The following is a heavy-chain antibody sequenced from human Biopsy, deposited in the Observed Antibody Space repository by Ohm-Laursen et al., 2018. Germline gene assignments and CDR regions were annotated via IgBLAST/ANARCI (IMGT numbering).Heavy chain of an antibody. D-gene: IGHD2/OR15-2a*01. CDR2: IYYSGST. V-gene: IGHV4-59*01. J-gene: IGHJ6*02. CDR3: ARATNSTGWPYYYFYGMDV. CDR1: GGSISSDY. Sequence: GTLSLTCTVSGGSISSDYWSWIRQPPGKGLEWIGYIYYSGSTNYNPSLKSRVTISVDTSKNQFSLRLNSVTAADTAVYYCARATNSTGWPYYYFYGMDVWGQGTTVTVSS.